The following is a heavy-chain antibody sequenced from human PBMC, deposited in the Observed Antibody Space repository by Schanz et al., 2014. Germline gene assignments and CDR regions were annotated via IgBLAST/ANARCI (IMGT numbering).Heavy chain of an antibody. CDR2: ISHDGYST. Sequence: EVQLLESGGGLVQPGGSLKLSCAASGLIFSNYVMSWVRQAPGKGLEYVSAISHDGYSTYYADSVKGRFTISRDNSKNTLYLQMNSLRPEDTAVYYCAKYRGYYRVSGSYRELEYWGQGTLVTVSS. V-gene: IGHV3-23*01. J-gene: IGHJ4*02. CDR3: AKYRGYYRVSGSYRELEY. D-gene: IGHD3-10*01. CDR1: GLIFSNYV.